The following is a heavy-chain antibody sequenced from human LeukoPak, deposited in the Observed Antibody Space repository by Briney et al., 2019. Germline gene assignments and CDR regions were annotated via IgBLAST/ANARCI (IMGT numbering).Heavy chain of an antibody. D-gene: IGHD2-2*01. CDR1: GYSISSGYY. CDR2: IYHSGST. J-gene: IGHJ4*02. CDR3: ARGHCSSTSCYSDY. Sequence: PSETLSLTCTVSGYSISSGYYWGWIRQPPGKGLEWIGSIYHSGSTYYNPSLKSRVTISVDTSKNQFSLKLSSVTAADTAVYYCARGHCSSTSCYSDYWGQGTLVTVSS. V-gene: IGHV4-38-2*02.